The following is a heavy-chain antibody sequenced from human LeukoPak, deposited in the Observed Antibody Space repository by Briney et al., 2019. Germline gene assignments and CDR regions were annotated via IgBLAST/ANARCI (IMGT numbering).Heavy chain of an antibody. CDR3: AKGPYYDSSGYYYGGDD. J-gene: IGHJ4*02. V-gene: IGHV3-23*01. CDR2: ISGSGGST. Sequence: GGSLRLSCAASGLTFSSYAMSWVRQAPGKGLEWVSAISGSGGSTYYADSVKGRFTISRDNSKNTLYLQMNSLRAEDTAVYYCAKGPYYDSSGYYYGGDDWGQGTLVTVSS. CDR1: GLTFSSYA. D-gene: IGHD3-22*01.